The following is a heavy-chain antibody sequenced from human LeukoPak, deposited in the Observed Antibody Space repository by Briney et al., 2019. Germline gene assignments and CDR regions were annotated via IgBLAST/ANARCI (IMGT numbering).Heavy chain of an antibody. J-gene: IGHJ3*02. Sequence: GESLKISCKGSGYSFTSYWIGWVRQMPGKGLECTWIIYPGDSDTRYSPYLQGQVNISADKSISTAYLQWSSLKASDTAMYYCASQRWLQSRAAFDIWGQGTMVTVSS. CDR3: ASQRWLQSRAAFDI. D-gene: IGHD5-24*01. V-gene: IGHV5-51*01. CDR2: IYPGDSDT. CDR1: GYSFTSYW.